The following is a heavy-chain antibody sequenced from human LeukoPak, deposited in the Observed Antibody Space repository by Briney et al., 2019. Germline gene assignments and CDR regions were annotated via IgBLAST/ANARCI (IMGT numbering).Heavy chain of an antibody. CDR3: ARDRRWGGLDGDGRVDP. CDR1: GYTFTGYY. J-gene: IGHJ5*02. Sequence: VASVKVPCKASGYTFTGYYMHWVRQAPGQGLEWMGWINPNSGGTNYAQKLQGRVTMTTDTSTSTAYMELRSLRSDDTAVYYCARDRRWGGLDGDGRVDPWGQGTLVTVSS. CDR2: INPNSGGT. D-gene: IGHD4-17*01. V-gene: IGHV1-2*02.